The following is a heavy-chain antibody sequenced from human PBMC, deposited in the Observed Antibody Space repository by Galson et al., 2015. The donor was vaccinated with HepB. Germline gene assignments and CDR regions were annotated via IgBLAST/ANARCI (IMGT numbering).Heavy chain of an antibody. J-gene: IGHJ4*02. CDR1: GFTFSSYA. Sequence: SLRLSCAASGFTFSSYAMHWVRQAPGKGLEYVSAISSNGGSTYYADSVKGRFTISRDNSKNALYLQMSSLRAEDTTVYYCVKVVGWLHPYWGQGTLVTVSS. CDR3: VKVVGWLHPY. V-gene: IGHV3-64D*06. D-gene: IGHD5-24*01. CDR2: ISSNGGST.